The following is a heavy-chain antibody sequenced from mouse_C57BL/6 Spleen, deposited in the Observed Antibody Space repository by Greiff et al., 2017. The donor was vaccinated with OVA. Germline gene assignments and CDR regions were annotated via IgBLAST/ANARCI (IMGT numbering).Heavy chain of an antibody. CDR1: GYTFTSYW. D-gene: IGHD1-1*01. V-gene: IGHV1-55*01. Sequence: QVQLQQPGAELVKPGASVKMSCKASGYTFTSYWITWVKQRPGQGLEWIGEIYPGSGSTNYNEKFKSKATLTVDTSSSTAYMQLSSLTSEDSAVYYCARGDYYGSSFAYWGQGTLVTVSA. CDR2: IYPGSGST. J-gene: IGHJ3*01. CDR3: ARGDYYGSSFAY.